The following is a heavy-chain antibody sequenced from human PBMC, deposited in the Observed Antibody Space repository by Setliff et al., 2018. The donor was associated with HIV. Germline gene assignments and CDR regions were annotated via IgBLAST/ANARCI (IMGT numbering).Heavy chain of an antibody. CDR3: AKTYYYDSSGYYYFDS. D-gene: IGHD3-22*01. J-gene: IGHJ4*02. CDR1: GFTFSTYG. CDR2: ISGGGDRT. Sequence: GGSLRLSCAASGFTFSTYGMYWVRQAPGKGLEWVSAISGGGDRTYHADSVRGRFTISRDNSKNSLYLQMNSLRAEDTAVYYCAKTYYYDSSGYYYFDSWGQGTLVTVSS. V-gene: IGHV3-23*01.